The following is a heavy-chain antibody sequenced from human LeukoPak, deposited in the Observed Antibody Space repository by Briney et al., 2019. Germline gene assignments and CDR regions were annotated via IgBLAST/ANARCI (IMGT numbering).Heavy chain of an antibody. CDR1: GFTFSSYS. J-gene: IGHJ4*02. V-gene: IGHV3-21*01. CDR2: ISSSSSYI. CDR3: ASACLGKWLLNGGMYY. Sequence: GGSLRLSCAASGFTFSSYSMNWVRQAPGKGLEWVSSISSSSSYIYYADSVKGRFTISRDNAKNSLYLQMNSLRAEDTAVYYCASACLGKWLLNGGMYYWGQGTLVTASS. D-gene: IGHD3-22*01.